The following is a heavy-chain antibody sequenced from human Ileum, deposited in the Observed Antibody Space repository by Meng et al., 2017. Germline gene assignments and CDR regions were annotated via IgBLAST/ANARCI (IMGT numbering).Heavy chain of an antibody. V-gene: IGHV4-4*02. CDR3: ASLRYNWNYSADY. CDR1: GGSLSSSNW. D-gene: IGHD1-7*01. Sequence: QVHLWLCGPGLVMPSGTLSRIWAVPGGSLSSSNWWIWVRQPPGKGLEWIGEIYHSGSTNYNPSLKSRVTISVDKSKNQFSLKLSSVTAADTAVYYCASLRYNWNYSADYWGQGTLVTVSS. J-gene: IGHJ4*02. CDR2: IYHSGST.